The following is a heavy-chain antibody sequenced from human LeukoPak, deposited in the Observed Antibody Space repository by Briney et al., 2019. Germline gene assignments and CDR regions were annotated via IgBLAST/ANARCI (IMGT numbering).Heavy chain of an antibody. CDR3: VNDIAMVVGTVFHA. CDR1: GFTFEDYT. Sequence: PGGSLRLSCAASGFTFEDYTMHWVRQAPGKGLEWVSVITWNGRSTTNADSVKGRFTISRDNDINSLYLQMNSLTKEDTGFYYCVNDIAMVVGTVFHAWGQGTLVTVSS. CDR2: ITWNGRST. D-gene: IGHD5-18*01. V-gene: IGHV3-43*01. J-gene: IGHJ5*02.